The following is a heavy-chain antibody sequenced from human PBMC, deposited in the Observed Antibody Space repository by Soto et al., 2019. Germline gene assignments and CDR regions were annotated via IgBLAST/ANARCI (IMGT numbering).Heavy chain of an antibody. J-gene: IGHJ4*01. CDR3: ARGEQYSGRIFDY. CDR1: GDSVSSNSAG. D-gene: IGHD1-26*01. Sequence: PSQTLSLTCAITGDSVSSNSAGWSWVRQSPSRGLEWLGRTYYRSKWYYEYAVSVRGRITINPDTSKNQYSLQLNSVTPEDAAVYFCARGEQYSGRIFDYWGQGTLVTVSS. CDR2: TYYRSKWYY. V-gene: IGHV6-1*01.